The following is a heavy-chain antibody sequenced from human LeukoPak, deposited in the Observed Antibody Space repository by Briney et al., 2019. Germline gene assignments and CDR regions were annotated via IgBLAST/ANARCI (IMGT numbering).Heavy chain of an antibody. Sequence: SETLSLTCTVSGGSISSSSYYWGWIRQPPGKGLEWIGSIYYSGSTYYNPSLKSRVTISVDTSKNQFSLTLSSVTAADTAVYYCASFCRDGYNCVGDFDYWGQGTLVTVSS. CDR2: IYYSGST. V-gene: IGHV4-39*01. CDR3: ASFCRDGYNCVGDFDY. J-gene: IGHJ4*02. D-gene: IGHD5-24*01. CDR1: GGSISSSSYY.